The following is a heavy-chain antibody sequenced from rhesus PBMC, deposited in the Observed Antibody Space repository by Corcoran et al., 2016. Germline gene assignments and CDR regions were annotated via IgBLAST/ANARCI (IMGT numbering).Heavy chain of an antibody. V-gene: IGHV4-81*01. CDR2: IDGNRAGT. CDR1: GGSISGYY. Sequence: QVQLQESGPGLVKPSETLSLTCPVPGGSISGYYWSWIRPPHGKGLECIGNIDGNRAGTNYNPSLKSRATISKDTSKNQFSLKLSSVTAADTAVYYCARDGLDSWGQGVVVTVSS. J-gene: IGHJ6*01. CDR3: ARDGLDS.